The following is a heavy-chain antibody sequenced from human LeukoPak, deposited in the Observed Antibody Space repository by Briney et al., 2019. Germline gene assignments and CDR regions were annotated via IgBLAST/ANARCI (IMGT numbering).Heavy chain of an antibody. D-gene: IGHD6-19*01. CDR2: TSGIGAST. CDR1: GFTFSSHA. V-gene: IGHV3-23*01. J-gene: IGHJ4*02. CDR3: AKASRQAAVASPLDY. Sequence: GGSLRLSCAASGFTFSSHAMSWVRQAPGKGLEWVSATSGIGASTYYADSVKGRFTISRDNSKDTVFLQMNSLKADDTAVYYCAKASRQAAVASPLDYWGQGSLVTVSS.